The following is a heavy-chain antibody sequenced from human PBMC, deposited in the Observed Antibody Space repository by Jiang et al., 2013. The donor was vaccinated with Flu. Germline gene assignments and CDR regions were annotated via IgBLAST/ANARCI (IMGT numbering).Heavy chain of an antibody. V-gene: IGHV4-34*01. CDR1: GGSFSGYY. J-gene: IGHJ4*02. CDR3: AMGYCSGGSCYQVDY. CDR2: INHSGST. D-gene: IGHD2-15*01. Sequence: LLKPSETLSLTCAVYGGSFSGYYWSWIRQPPGKGLEWIGEINHSGSTNYNPSLKSRVTISVDTSKNQFSLKLSSVTAADTAVYYCAMGYCSGGSCYQVDYWGQGTLVTVSS.